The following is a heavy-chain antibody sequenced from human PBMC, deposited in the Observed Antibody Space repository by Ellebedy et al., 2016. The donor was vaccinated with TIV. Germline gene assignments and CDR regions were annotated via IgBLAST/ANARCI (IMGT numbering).Heavy chain of an antibody. CDR2: INPRDGGT. D-gene: IGHD3-16*01. J-gene: IGHJ4*02. V-gene: IGHV1-46*01. CDR3: AREMGYLWAY. CDR1: GYTFTDYF. Sequence: AASVKVSCKASGYTFTDYFIQWVRQAPGQGLEWMGMINPRDGGTIYVQRFQGRVTMTRDTSTSTVYMELSSLASEDTAVYYCAREMGYLWAYWGQGAQVTVSS.